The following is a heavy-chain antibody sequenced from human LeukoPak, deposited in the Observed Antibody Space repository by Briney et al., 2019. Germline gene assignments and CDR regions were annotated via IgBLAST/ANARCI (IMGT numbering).Heavy chain of an antibody. V-gene: IGHV3-21*01. Sequence: KTGGSLRLSCAASGLTFSSYSMNWVRQAPGKGLEWVSSISSSSSYIYYADSVKGRFTISRDNAKNSLYLQMNSLRAEDTAVYYCARDASYYDSSGYSSYWGQGTLVTVSS. D-gene: IGHD3-22*01. J-gene: IGHJ4*02. CDR1: GLTFSSYS. CDR2: ISSSSSYI. CDR3: ARDASYYDSSGYSSY.